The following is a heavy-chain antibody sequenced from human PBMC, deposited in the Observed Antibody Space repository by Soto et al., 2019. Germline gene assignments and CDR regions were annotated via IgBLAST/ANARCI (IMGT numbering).Heavy chain of an antibody. Sequence: SETLSLTCTVSGGSISSYYWSWIREPPGKGLEWIGYIYYSGSTNYNPSLKSRVTISVDTSRNQFSLQLSSVTAANTAVYSCARRYGGTLGYWGQGTLVTVSS. CDR2: IYYSGST. V-gene: IGHV4-59*08. D-gene: IGHD4-17*01. CDR1: GGSISSYY. J-gene: IGHJ4*02. CDR3: ARRYGGTLGY.